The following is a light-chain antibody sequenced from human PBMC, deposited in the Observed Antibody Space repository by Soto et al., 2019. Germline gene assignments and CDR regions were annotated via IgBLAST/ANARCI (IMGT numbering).Light chain of an antibody. Sequence: EIVMTQSPATLSVSPGERATLSCRASQSVSSNLAWYQQKPGQAPRLLIYGASTRATGIPARFSGSGSWTECTHTISSSQSEYFAVSYCQQYNNWPSWTYGQGTKVEIK. CDR1: QSVSSN. CDR3: QQYNNWPSWT. J-gene: IGKJ1*01. V-gene: IGKV3-15*01. CDR2: GAS.